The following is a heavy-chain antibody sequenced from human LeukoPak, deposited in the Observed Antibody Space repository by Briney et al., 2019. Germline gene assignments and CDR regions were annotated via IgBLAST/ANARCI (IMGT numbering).Heavy chain of an antibody. J-gene: IGHJ6*02. V-gene: IGHV3-30-3*01. D-gene: IGHD1-26*01. Sequence: WGSLRLSCAASGFTFSSYAMRWVRQAPGKGLEWVADISYDGSNKYYADSVKGRFTISRDNSKNTLYLQMNSLRAEDTAVYYCARSNSGSYYYYYGMDVWGQGTTVTVSS. CDR2: ISYDGSNK. CDR3: ARSNSGSYYYYYGMDV. CDR1: GFTFSSYA.